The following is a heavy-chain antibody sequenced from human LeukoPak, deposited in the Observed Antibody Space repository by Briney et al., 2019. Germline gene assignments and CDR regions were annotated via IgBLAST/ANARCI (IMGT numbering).Heavy chain of an antibody. J-gene: IGHJ6*03. CDR1: GFTFSSYG. V-gene: IGHV3-30*02. CDR3: AKVGGYAGKTYYYMDV. Sequence: GSLRLSRAASGFTFSSYGMHWVRQAPGKGLEWVAFIRYDGSNKYYADSVKGRFTISRDNSKNTLYLQMNSLRAEDTAVYYCAKVGGYAGKTYYYMDVWGKGTTVTVSS. D-gene: IGHD5-12*01. CDR2: IRYDGSNK.